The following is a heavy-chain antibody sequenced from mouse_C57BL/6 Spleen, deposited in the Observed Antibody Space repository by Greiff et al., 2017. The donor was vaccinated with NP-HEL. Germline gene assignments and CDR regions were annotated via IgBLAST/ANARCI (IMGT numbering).Heavy chain of an antibody. CDR2: IYPRSGNT. J-gene: IGHJ4*01. CDR1: GYTFTSYG. Sequence: VMLVESGAELARPGASVKLSCKASGYTFTSYGISWVKQRTGQGLEWIGEIYPRSGNTYYNEKFKGKATLTADKSSSTAYMELRSLTSEDSAVYFCARRGYDGTKAMDYWGQGTSVTVSS. D-gene: IGHD2-3*01. CDR3: ARRGYDGTKAMDY. V-gene: IGHV1-81*01.